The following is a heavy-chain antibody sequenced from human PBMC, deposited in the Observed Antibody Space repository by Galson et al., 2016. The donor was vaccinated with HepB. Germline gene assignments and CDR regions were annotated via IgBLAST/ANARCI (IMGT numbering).Heavy chain of an antibody. J-gene: IGHJ6*04. CDR3: ARAPTMITFGGLIVGDLDY. V-gene: IGHV3-21*01. D-gene: IGHD3-16*02. CDR2: ISSSGRSI. Sequence: GKGLEWVTSISSSGRSIYYAASVKGRFTISRDNTKNSLYLQMNSLRADDTAVYYCARAPTMITFGGLIVGDLDYWGKGTTVTVSS.